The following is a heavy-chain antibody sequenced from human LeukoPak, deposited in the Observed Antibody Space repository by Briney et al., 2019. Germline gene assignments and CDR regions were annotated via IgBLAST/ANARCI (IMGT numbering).Heavy chain of an antibody. CDR3: ARERGWPLHYFDY. J-gene: IGHJ4*02. Sequence: GGSLRRSCAASGFTFRSYWMSWVRQAPGKGLEWVANIKQDGSEKYYVDSVKGRFTISRDNAENSLYLQMNSPRAEDTAVYYCARERGWPLHYFDYWGQGTLVTVSS. CDR1: GFTFRSYW. V-gene: IGHV3-7*04. D-gene: IGHD5-24*01. CDR2: IKQDGSEK.